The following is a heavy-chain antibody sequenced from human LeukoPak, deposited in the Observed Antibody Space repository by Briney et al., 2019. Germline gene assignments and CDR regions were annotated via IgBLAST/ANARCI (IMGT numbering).Heavy chain of an antibody. CDR1: GFNFSNYG. CDR3: AKKGLTVTTYYFDY. D-gene: IGHD4-17*01. J-gene: IGHJ4*02. CDR2: ISGSGVST. Sequence: PGGSLRLSCAASGFNFSNYGMSWVRQAPGKGLEWVSVISGSGVSTYYADSVKGRFTISRDNSKNTLYLQMNSLRAEDTAVYYCAKKGLTVTTYYFDYWGQGTLVTVSS. V-gene: IGHV3-23*01.